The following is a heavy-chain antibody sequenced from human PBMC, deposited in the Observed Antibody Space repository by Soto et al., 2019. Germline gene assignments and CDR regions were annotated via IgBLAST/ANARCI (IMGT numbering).Heavy chain of an antibody. CDR2: MNPNSGNT. Sequence: GASVKVSCKASGYTFTSYDINWVRQATGQGLEWMGWMNPNSGNTGYAQKFQGRVTMTRNTSISTAYMELSSLRSEDTAVYYCARAYCSGGSCYLWYYYMDVWGKGTTVTVSS. J-gene: IGHJ6*03. D-gene: IGHD2-15*01. CDR1: GYTFTSYD. V-gene: IGHV1-8*01. CDR3: ARAYCSGGSCYLWYYYMDV.